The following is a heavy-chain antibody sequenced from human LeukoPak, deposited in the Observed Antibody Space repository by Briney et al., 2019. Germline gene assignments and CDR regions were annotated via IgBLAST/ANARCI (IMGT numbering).Heavy chain of an antibody. CDR3: SRYYGDSGSQYYFDY. Sequence: GGSLRLSCAASGFTFSEAWMRWVRQAPGKGLEWVGRIKSKTDGGTTDYAAAVKGRFTISRDDSKNTLYLQMNSLKIEDTAVYYCSRYYGDSGSQYYFDYWGQGTLVTVSS. CDR2: IKSKTDGGTT. D-gene: IGHD3-22*01. CDR1: GFTFSEAW. J-gene: IGHJ4*02. V-gene: IGHV3-15*01.